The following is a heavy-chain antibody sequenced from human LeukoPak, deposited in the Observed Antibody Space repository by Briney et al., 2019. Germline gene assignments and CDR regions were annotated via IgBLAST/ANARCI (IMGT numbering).Heavy chain of an antibody. V-gene: IGHV3-48*03. Sequence: QSGRSLRLSCAASGFTFSSYEMHWVRQAPGKGLEWVSYISSSGSTIYYADSVKGRFTISRDNAKNSLYLQMNSLRAEDTAVYYCARDYGGSSPFDYWGQGTLVTVSS. J-gene: IGHJ4*02. D-gene: IGHD4-23*01. CDR2: ISSSGSTI. CDR3: ARDYGGSSPFDY. CDR1: GFTFSSYE.